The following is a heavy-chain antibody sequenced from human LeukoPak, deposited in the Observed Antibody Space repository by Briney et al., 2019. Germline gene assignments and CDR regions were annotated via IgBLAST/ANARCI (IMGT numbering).Heavy chain of an antibody. J-gene: IGHJ4*02. CDR1: GGSISSGSYY. CDR3: ARGGPFWSGYYRLMDY. V-gene: IGHV4-61*02. D-gene: IGHD3-3*01. Sequence: SETLSLTGTVSGGSISSGSYYWSWIRQPAGKGLEWIGRIYTSGSTNYNPSLKSRVTISVDTSKNQFSLKLSSVTAADTAVYYCARGGPFWSGYYRLMDYWGQGTLVTVSS. CDR2: IYTSGST.